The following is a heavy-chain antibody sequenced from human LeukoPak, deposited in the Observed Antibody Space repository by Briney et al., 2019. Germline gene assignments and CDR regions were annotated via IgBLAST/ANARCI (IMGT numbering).Heavy chain of an antibody. V-gene: IGHV4-34*01. D-gene: IGHD3-22*01. Sequence: PGGSLRLSCAASGFTFSSYAMSWIRQPPGKGLEWIGEINHSGSTNYNPSLKSRVTISVDTSKNQFSLKLSSVTAADTAVYYCARGRLYYDSSGRLAFDIWGQGTMVTVSS. J-gene: IGHJ3*02. CDR2: INHSGST. CDR1: GFTFSSYA. CDR3: ARGRLYYDSSGRLAFDI.